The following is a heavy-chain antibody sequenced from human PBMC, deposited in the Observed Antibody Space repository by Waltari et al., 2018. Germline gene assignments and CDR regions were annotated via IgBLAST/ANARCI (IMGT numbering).Heavy chain of an antibody. CDR2: ISADAINT. CDR1: GITFSNYA. Sequence: EVQLLDSGGGLVQPGGSLRLACAASGITFSNYAMSWVRQAPGKGLGCVSAISADAINTYYAESVRGRFTISRDSSKNTVFLQMNSLRVEDTAVYYCAPGEECITSCYPYSLGSDPWGQGTLVTVSS. D-gene: IGHD2-2*01. V-gene: IGHV3-23*01. J-gene: IGHJ5*02. CDR3: APGEECITSCYPYSLGSDP.